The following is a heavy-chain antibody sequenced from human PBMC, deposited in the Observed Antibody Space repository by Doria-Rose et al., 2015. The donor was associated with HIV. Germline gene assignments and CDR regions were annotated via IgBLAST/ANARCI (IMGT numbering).Heavy chain of an antibody. Sequence: SGPVLVKPTETLTLTCTVSGVSLSSPGMGVSWIRRPPGKALEWLANIFSDDERSYKTSLNSRLTISRGTSKSQVVLTMTDMDPVDTATYYCARIKSSRWYHKYYFDFWGQGTLVIVSA. V-gene: IGHV2-26*01. CDR2: IFSDDER. D-gene: IGHD6-13*01. J-gene: IGHJ4*02. CDR1: GVSLSSPGMG. CDR3: ARIKSSRWYHKYYFDF.